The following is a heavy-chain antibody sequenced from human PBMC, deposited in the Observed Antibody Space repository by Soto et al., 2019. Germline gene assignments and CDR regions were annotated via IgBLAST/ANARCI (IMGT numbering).Heavy chain of an antibody. CDR2: IYYSGST. V-gene: IGHV4-59*08. D-gene: IGHD3-16*01. J-gene: IGHJ4*02. CDR3: ARHWGFWADF. CDR1: GGSISSYY. Sequence: SETLSLTCTVSGGSISSYYWSWIRQPPGKGLEWIGYIYYSGSTNYNPSLKSRVTISADTSKNQFSLKLSSVTAADTAVYYCARHWGFWADFWGQGTLVTVSS.